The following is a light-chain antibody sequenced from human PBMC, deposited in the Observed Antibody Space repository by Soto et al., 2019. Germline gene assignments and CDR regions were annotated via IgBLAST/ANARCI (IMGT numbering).Light chain of an antibody. Sequence: DIQMTQSPSSLSASVGDRVTITCQASQEITKYLNWYQQKPGKAPKLLIYDAFNLKTGVPSRFSGRGFGTHFTFTISSLQPEDIATYYCQQYDNLITFGAGTKVEIK. CDR1: QEITKY. CDR2: DAF. CDR3: QQYDNLIT. J-gene: IGKJ4*01. V-gene: IGKV1-33*01.